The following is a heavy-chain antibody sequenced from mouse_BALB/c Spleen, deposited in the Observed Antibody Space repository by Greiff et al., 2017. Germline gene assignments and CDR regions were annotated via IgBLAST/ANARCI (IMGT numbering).Heavy chain of an antibody. CDR1: GFTFSSFG. V-gene: IGHV5-17*02. CDR3: ARSNYGNYWFAY. D-gene: IGHD2-1*01. CDR2: ISSGSSTI. J-gene: IGHJ3*01. Sequence: EVKLVESGGGLVQPGGSRKLSCAASGFTFSSFGMHWVRQAPEKGLEWVAYISSGSSTIYYADTVKGRFTISRDNPKNTLFLQMTSLRSEDTAMYYCARSNYGNYWFAYWGQGTLVTVSA.